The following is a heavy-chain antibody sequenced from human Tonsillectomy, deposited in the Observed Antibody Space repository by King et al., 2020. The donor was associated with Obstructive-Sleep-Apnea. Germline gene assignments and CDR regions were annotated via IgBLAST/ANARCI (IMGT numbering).Heavy chain of an antibody. V-gene: IGHV3-7*01. CDR3: AREGISDCGDDCPFDY. CDR1: GFPLRNYW. CDR2: IKEDGSEK. D-gene: IGHD2-21*02. Sequence: VQLVESGGGLVQPGGSLRLSCAASGFPLRNYWMSWVRQAPGKGLEWVANIKEDGSEKYYVDSVKGRFTISRDNAKNSLFLQMNSLIAEDTAVYYCAREGISDCGDDCPFDYWGQGSQVTVSS. J-gene: IGHJ4*02.